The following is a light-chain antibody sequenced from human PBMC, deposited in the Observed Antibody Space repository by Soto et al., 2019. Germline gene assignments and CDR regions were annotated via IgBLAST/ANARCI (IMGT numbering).Light chain of an antibody. CDR2: GAS. CDR1: QSVSSSY. CDR3: QQYGGSPWT. Sequence: EIVLTQSPGTLSFSPGERATLSCRASQSVSSSYLAWYQQKPGQAPRLLIYGASSRATGITDRFSGSGSGTDFTLTSSRLEPEDFAVYYCQQYGGSPWTFGQGTKVQIK. V-gene: IGKV3-20*01. J-gene: IGKJ1*01.